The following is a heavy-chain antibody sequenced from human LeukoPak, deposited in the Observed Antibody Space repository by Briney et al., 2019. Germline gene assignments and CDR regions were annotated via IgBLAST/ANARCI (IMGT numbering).Heavy chain of an antibody. V-gene: IGHV3-30-3*01. CDR3: AREWDYDSSGYGFDY. CDR1: GFTFSSYA. CDR2: ISYDGSNK. D-gene: IGHD3-22*01. Sequence: PGRSLRLSCAASGFTFSSYAMHWVRQAPGKGLEWVAVISYDGSNKYYADSVKGRFTISRDNSKNTLYLQMNSLRAEDTAVYYCAREWDYDSSGYGFDYWGQGTLVTVSS. J-gene: IGHJ4*02.